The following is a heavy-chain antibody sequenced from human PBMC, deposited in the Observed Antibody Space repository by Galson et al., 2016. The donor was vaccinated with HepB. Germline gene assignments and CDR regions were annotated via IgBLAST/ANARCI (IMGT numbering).Heavy chain of an antibody. J-gene: IGHJ3*02. CDR1: GFTFSAYP. Sequence: SLRLSCAASGFTFSAYPMHWIRQAPGKGLVWISRIFTDGSGTLYADSVKGRFTISRDNAKNTLFLQMNSLRADDTAVYYCGRGSTYGFDMWGQGTMVTVSS. CDR3: GRGSTYGFDM. CDR2: IFTDGSGT. V-gene: IGHV3-74*01.